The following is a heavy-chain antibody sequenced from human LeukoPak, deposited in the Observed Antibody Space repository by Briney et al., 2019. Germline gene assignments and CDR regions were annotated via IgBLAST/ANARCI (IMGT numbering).Heavy chain of an antibody. CDR3: ARDLGQYYDTSDNWFDL. V-gene: IGHV3-74*01. CDR1: AFTFSSYW. D-gene: IGHD3-22*01. J-gene: IGHJ5*02. CDR2: INSDGINT. Sequence: GASLRLSCAAPAFTFSSYWMHWVRHAPGMGLVCVSRINSDGINTIYADYVKGRFTTSRHNAQTTLKLTMNSLRAEDTAVYYCARDLGQYYDTSDNWFDLWGQGTLVTVSS.